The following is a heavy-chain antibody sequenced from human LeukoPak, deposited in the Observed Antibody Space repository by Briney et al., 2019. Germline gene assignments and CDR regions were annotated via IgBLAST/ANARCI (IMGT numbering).Heavy chain of an antibody. CDR2: ISYDGSNK. V-gene: IGHV3-30-3*01. Sequence: GGSLRLSCVASGFTFSSFEMHWVRQAPGKGLEWVAVISYDGSNKFYADSVKGRFTLSRDNSKNTLYLQMNSLRIEDTAVYYCGRGSVGFGELNYWGQGTLVTVSS. D-gene: IGHD3-10*01. J-gene: IGHJ4*02. CDR1: GFTFSSFE. CDR3: GRGSVGFGELNY.